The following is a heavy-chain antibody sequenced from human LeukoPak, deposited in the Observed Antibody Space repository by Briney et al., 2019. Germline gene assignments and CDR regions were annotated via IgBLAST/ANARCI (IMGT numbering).Heavy chain of an antibody. V-gene: IGHV3-74*01. CDR2: INSDGSWT. D-gene: IGHD3-3*01. Sequence: GGSLRLSCAASGNYWMHWVRQVPGKGLVWVSHINSDGSWTSYADSVKGRFTISKDNAKNTVYLQMNSLRAEDTAVYYCASDQGRRNYDFWSGYYLRDGDYNYGMDVWGQGTTVTVSS. CDR1: GNYW. CDR3: ASDQGRRNYDFWSGYYLRDGDYNYGMDV. J-gene: IGHJ6*02.